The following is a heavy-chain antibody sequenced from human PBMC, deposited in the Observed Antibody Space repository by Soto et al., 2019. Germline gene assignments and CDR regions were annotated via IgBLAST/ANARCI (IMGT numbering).Heavy chain of an antibody. J-gene: IGHJ4*02. Sequence: TSETLSLTCTVSGGSISSSSYYWGWIRQPPGKGLEWIGSIYYSGSTYYNPSLKSRVTISVDTSKNQFSLKLSSVTAADTAVYYGSSARDPGLGLGYWGQGTLVTVSS. CDR1: GGSISSSSYY. CDR3: SSARDPGLGLGY. D-gene: IGHD3-16*01. CDR2: IYYSGST. V-gene: IGHV4-39*01.